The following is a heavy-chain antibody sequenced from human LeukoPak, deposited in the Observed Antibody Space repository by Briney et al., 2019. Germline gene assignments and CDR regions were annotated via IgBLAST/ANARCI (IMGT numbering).Heavy chain of an antibody. CDR3: ARMVVDLNFDY. CDR2: IYYSGST. J-gene: IGHJ4*02. D-gene: IGHD2-15*01. Sequence: SETLSLTCTVSGGSISSSSYYWGWIRQPPGKGLGWIGSIYYSGSTYYNPSLKSRVTISVDTSKNQFSLKLSSVTAADTAVYYRARMVVDLNFDYWGQGTLVTVSS. V-gene: IGHV4-39*01. CDR1: GGSISSSSYY.